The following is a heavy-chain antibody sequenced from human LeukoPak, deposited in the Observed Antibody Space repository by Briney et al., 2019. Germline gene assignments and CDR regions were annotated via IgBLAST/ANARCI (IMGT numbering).Heavy chain of an antibody. D-gene: IGHD5-18*01. Sequence: ASVKVSCKASGYTFTGYYMHWVRQAPGQGLEWMGWINPNSGGTNYAQKFQGRATMTRDTSIGTAYMELSRLRSDDTAVYYCARIGVQLWVDTPDYWGQGTLVTVSS. J-gene: IGHJ4*02. CDR2: INPNSGGT. V-gene: IGHV1-2*02. CDR3: ARIGVQLWVDTPDY. CDR1: GYTFTGYY.